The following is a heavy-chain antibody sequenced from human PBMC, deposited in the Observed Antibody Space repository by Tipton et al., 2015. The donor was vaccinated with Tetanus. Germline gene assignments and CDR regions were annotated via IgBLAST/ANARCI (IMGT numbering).Heavy chain of an antibody. Sequence: TLSLTCAVYGGSFSGYYWSWVRQPPGKGLEYIGYILYKGGTNYNPSLKSRVIISADASKNQFSLKLSSVTAADTAVYYCARIHDFWSGYFDFWGQGTLVSVSS. CDR3: ARIHDFWSGYFDF. CDR2: ILYKGGT. V-gene: IGHV4-59*01. CDR1: GGSFSGYY. D-gene: IGHD3-3*01. J-gene: IGHJ4*02.